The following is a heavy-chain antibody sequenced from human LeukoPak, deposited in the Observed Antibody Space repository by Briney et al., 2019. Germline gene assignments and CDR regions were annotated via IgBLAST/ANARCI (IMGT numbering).Heavy chain of an antibody. CDR3: ARDLVENSRGHDF. V-gene: IGHV4-39*07. CDR2: IYHSGMT. Sequence: SETLSLTCTVSGDSISTSNSYWGWVRQPPGKGLEWIGEIYHSGMTNYKTSLKSRVTISVDESKNQFSLKLSSVTAADTAVYYCARDLVENSRGHDFWGQGILVIVSS. CDR1: GDSISTSNSY. J-gene: IGHJ4*02. D-gene: IGHD2-15*01.